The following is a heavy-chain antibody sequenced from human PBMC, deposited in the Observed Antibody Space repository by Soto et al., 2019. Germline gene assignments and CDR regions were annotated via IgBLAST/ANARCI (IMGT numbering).Heavy chain of an antibody. CDR3: AKDRLPYGSGSYYFPELGFDY. CDR1: GFTFSSYG. Sequence: GGSLRLSCAASGFTFSSYGMHWVRQAPGKGLEWVAVISYDGSNKYYADSVKGRFTISRDKSKNTLYLQMNSLSAEETAVDYCAKDRLPYGSGSYYFPELGFDYWGQGTLVTVSS. CDR2: ISYDGSNK. V-gene: IGHV3-30*18. D-gene: IGHD3-10*01. J-gene: IGHJ4*02.